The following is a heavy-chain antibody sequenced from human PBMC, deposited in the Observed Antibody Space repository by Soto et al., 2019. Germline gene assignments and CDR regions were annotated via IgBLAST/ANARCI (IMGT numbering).Heavy chain of an antibody. CDR3: ARDQGRGYSYGTNGLIPIDY. D-gene: IGHD5-18*01. CDR2: ISAYNGNT. J-gene: IGHJ4*02. V-gene: IGHV1-18*01. Sequence: ASVKVSCKASGYTFTSYGISWVRQAPGQGLEWMGWISAYNGNTNYAQKLQGRVTMTTDTSTSTAYMELRSLRSDDTAVYYCARDQGRGYSYGTNGLIPIDYWGQGTLVTVSS. CDR1: GYTFTSYG.